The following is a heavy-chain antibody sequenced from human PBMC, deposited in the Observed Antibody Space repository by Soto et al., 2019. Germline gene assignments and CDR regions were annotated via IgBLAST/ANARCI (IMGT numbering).Heavy chain of an antibody. Sequence: SLRLSCAASGFTFSSCAMHWVRQAPGKGLEWVAVISYDGSNKYYADSVKGRFTISRDNSKNTLYLQMNSLRAEDTAVYYCARDYSIRLPHHYYYGMDVWGQGTTVTVSS. V-gene: IGHV3-30-3*01. J-gene: IGHJ6*02. CDR3: ARDYSIRLPHHYYYGMDV. CDR2: ISYDGSNK. CDR1: GFTFSSCA. D-gene: IGHD4-4*01.